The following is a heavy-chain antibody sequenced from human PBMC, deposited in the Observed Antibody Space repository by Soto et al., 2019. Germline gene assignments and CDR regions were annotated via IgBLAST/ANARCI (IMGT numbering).Heavy chain of an antibody. V-gene: IGHV4-4*07. Sequence: QVQLQESGPGLVKPSETLSLTCTVSGGSISSYYWSWIRQPAGKGLEWIGRIYTSGSTNYNPSLTGRGTLSVDTSKIQFSRKLSSVTAADTAVYYCARDGVGVVVTGNWFDPWGQGTLVTVSS. J-gene: IGHJ5*02. D-gene: IGHD2-21*02. CDR3: ARDGVGVVVTGNWFDP. CDR1: GGSISSYY. CDR2: IYTSGST.